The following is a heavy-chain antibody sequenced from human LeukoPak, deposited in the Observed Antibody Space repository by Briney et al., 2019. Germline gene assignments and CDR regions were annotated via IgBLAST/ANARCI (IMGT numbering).Heavy chain of an antibody. CDR3: ATTGVVATIRTSWFDP. CDR2: IIPIFGTA. CDR1: GGTFSSYA. V-gene: IGHV1-69*01. D-gene: IGHD5-12*01. Sequence: GASVKVSCKASGGTFSSYAISWVRQAPGQGLEWMGGIIPIFGTANYAQKFQGRVTITADESTSTAYMELSSLRSEDTAVYYCATTGVVATIRTSWFDPWGQGTLVTVSS. J-gene: IGHJ5*02.